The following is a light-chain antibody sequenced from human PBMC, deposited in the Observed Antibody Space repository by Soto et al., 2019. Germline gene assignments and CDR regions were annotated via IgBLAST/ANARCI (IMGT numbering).Light chain of an antibody. V-gene: IGKV1-39*01. J-gene: IGKJ1*01. CDR2: GAS. Sequence: IERTQYQSSPSASLGDRATITSRASQSISGYLNWYQQKPGKAPNLLIYGASSLQSGVPSRFRGSGSGTDFTLTIISLQPEDVATYFCQQTYNTPWTFGPGTKVDIK. CDR1: QSISGY. CDR3: QQTYNTPWT.